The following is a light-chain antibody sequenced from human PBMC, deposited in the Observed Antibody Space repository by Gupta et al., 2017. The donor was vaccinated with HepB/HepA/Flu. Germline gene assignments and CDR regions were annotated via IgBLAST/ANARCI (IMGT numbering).Light chain of an antibody. J-gene: IGLJ1*01. CDR3: CSYAGSSTSYV. Sequence: QSALTPPASVSASPGPSITLSCTGTSSDVGSYNLVSWYQQHPGKAPKLMIYEVSKRPSGVSNRFSGSKSGNTASLTISGIQAEDEADYYCCSYAGSSTSYVFGTGTKVTVL. CDR2: EVS. V-gene: IGLV2-23*02. CDR1: SSDVGSYNL.